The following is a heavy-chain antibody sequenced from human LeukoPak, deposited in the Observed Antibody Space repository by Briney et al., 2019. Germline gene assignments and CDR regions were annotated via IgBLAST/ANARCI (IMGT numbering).Heavy chain of an antibody. J-gene: IGHJ4*02. CDR1: GFTFSSYW. D-gene: IGHD3-3*01. V-gene: IGHV3-21*01. CDR2: ISSSSSYI. CDR3: ARVVTIFGVVITGFDY. Sequence: GGSLRLSCAASGFTFSSYWMSWVRQAPGKGLEWVSSISSSSSYIYYADSVKGRFTISRDNAKNSLYLQMNSLRAEDTAVYYCARVVTIFGVVITGFDYWGQGTLVTVSS.